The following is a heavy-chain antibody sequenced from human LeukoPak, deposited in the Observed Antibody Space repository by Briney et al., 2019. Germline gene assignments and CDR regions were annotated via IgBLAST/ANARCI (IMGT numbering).Heavy chain of an antibody. CDR2: ISNSGRNT. Sequence: PGGSLRLSCAASGFTFSSYTMSWVRQAPGKGLEWVSTISNSGRNTFYTDSVKGRFTISRDNAKNSLYLQMNSLRAEDTAVYYCARAGSGWLRLPIDYWGQGTLVTVSS. D-gene: IGHD5-12*01. CDR1: GFTFSSYT. CDR3: ARAGSGWLRLPIDY. J-gene: IGHJ4*02. V-gene: IGHV3-21*01.